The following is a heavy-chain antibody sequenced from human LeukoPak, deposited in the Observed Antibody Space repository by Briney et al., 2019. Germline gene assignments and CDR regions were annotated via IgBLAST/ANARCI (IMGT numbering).Heavy chain of an antibody. D-gene: IGHD2-15*01. CDR1: GYTFTSYG. V-gene: IGHV1-18*01. J-gene: IGHJ4*02. CDR2: ISAYNGNT. CDR3: ARGYCSGGSCSLDFDY. Sequence: ASVKVSCKASGYTFTSYGISWVRQAPGQGLEWMGWISAYNGNTNYARKLQGRVTMTTDTSTSTAYMELRSLRSDDTAVYYCARGYCSGGSCSLDFDYWGQGTLVTVSS.